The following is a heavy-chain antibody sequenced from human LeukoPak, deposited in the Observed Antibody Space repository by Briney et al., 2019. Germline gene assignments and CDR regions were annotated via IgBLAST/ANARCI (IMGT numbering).Heavy chain of an antibody. J-gene: IGHJ4*02. CDR3: ARHIYSNYVLDS. CDR2: IYYSGST. Sequence: SETLSLTCTVSGGSISSGGYYWSWIRQHPGKGLEWIGYIYYSGSTYYNPSLKSRVTISVDTSKNQFSLKLSSVTAADTAVYYCARHIYSNYVLDSWGQGTLVTASS. V-gene: IGHV4-31*03. CDR1: GGSISSGGYY. D-gene: IGHD4-11*01.